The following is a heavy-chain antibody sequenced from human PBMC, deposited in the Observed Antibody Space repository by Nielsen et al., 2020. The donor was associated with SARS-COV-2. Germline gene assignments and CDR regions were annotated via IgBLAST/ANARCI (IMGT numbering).Heavy chain of an antibody. J-gene: IGHJ6*02. D-gene: IGHD6-13*01. CDR2: ISYDGSNK. V-gene: IGHV3-30*04. CDR3: TRARGIAASDYYGMDV. CDR1: GFTFSSYA. Sequence: GESLNISCAASGFTFSSYAMHWVRPAPGKGLEWVAVISYDGSNKYYADSVKGRFTISRDNSKNTLYLQMNSLRAADTAVYYCTRARGIAASDYYGMDVWGQGTTVTVSS.